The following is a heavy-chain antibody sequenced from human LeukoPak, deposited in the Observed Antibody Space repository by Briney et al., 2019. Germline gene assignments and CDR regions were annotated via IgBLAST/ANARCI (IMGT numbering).Heavy chain of an antibody. V-gene: IGHV1-3*01. CDR3: ARGSYFYGSGRFMGSDY. D-gene: IGHD3-10*01. Sequence: ASVKVSCKASGYTFTSYAMHWVRQAPGQRLEWMGWINAGNGNTKYSQKFQGRVTITRDTSASTAYMELSSLRSEDTAVYYCARGSYFYGSGRFMGSDYWGQGTLVTVSS. CDR1: GYTFTSYA. CDR2: INAGNGNT. J-gene: IGHJ4*02.